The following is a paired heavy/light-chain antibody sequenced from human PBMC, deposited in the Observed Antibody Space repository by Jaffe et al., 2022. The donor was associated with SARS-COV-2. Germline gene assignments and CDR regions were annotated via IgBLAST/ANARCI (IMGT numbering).Light chain of an antibody. CDR3: SSYVDSNTFRYV. CDR1: SSDVGAYNY. Sequence: QSALTQPPSASGSPGQSVAISCTGTSSDVGAYNYVSWYQQYPGKAPKLVIYDVSKRPSGVPDRFSGSKSGNTASLTVSGLQAEDEADYYCSSYVDSNTFRYVFGTGTKVTVL. V-gene: IGLV2-8*01. CDR2: DVS. J-gene: IGLJ1*01.
Heavy chain of an antibody. CDR1: GFTFSSYA. Sequence: QLVESGGGLVQPGGSRRLSCTTSGFTFSSYAMHWVRQAPGKGLQYVSAVSNDGTRAYYVDSVRGRFTISRDNSKNTVYLQMGSLRVEDMAVYYCARDLSGGGLDVWGQGTTVTVSS. CDR3: ARDLSGGGLDV. J-gene: IGHJ6*02. V-gene: IGHV3-64*07. CDR2: VSNDGTRA.